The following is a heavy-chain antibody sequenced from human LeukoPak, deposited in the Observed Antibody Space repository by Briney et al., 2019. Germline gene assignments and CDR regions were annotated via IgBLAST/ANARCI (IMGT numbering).Heavy chain of an antibody. Sequence: GESLKISCKGSGYSFTSHWIGWVRQMPGKGLEWMGIIYPGDSDTRYSPSFQGQVTISADKSISTAYLQWSSLKASDTAMYYCARSKGTGNYYDSSGYYPPPFDYWGQGTLVTVSS. V-gene: IGHV5-51*01. D-gene: IGHD3-22*01. J-gene: IGHJ4*02. CDR1: GYSFTSHW. CDR3: ARSKGTGNYYDSSGYYPPPFDY. CDR2: IYPGDSDT.